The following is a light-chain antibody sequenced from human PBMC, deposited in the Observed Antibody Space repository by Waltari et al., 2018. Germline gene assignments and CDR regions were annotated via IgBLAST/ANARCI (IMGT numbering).Light chain of an antibody. V-gene: IGLV2-23*02. CDR2: GVS. CDR3: CSYAGGSAFV. J-gene: IGLJ1*01. CDR1: TSDVGSYNL. Sequence: QSALTQPASVSGSPGQSITISCTGTTSDVGSYNLVSWYQQRPGKAPKLVIYGVSKRPSGVFNRFSGSRSGNPASLTISGLRTEDEADYYCCSYAGGSAFVFGTGTKITVL.